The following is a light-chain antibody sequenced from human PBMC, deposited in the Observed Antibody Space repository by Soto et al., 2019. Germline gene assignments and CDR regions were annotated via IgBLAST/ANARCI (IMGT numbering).Light chain of an antibody. V-gene: IGKV3-11*01. CDR1: QTISYY. CDR3: QQRSNWLT. CDR2: DAS. J-gene: IGKJ4*01. Sequence: EIVLTQSPATLSLSPGERATLSCRASQTISYYLAWYQQKPGQAPRLLIYDASNRATGIPARFSGSGSGTDFTLTISSLEPEDFAAYYCQQRSNWLTFGGGTKVEIK.